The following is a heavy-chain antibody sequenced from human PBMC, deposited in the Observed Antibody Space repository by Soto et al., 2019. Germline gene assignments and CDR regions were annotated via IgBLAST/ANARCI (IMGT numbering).Heavy chain of an antibody. D-gene: IGHD3-10*01. CDR2: INHSGSP. V-gene: IGHV4-34*01. J-gene: IGHJ5*02. Sequence: SETLSLTCAVYGASFHGYYWSWVRQPPGKGLEWIGEINHSGSPNYNPTFKSRVTISVDTSQNQMSLQLSSVSAADTAIYYCAKCPPAGYWDSGTFYFSVPGAQG. CDR3: AKCPPAGYWDSGTFYFSVP. CDR1: GASFHGYY.